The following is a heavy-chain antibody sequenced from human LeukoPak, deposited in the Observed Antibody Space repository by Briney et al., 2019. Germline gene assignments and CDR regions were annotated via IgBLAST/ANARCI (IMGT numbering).Heavy chain of an antibody. CDR1: GFTFSSYA. V-gene: IGHV3-23*01. J-gene: IGHJ4*02. CDR3: ATHDYGGKHAFDY. CDR2: ISGSGGST. Sequence: GGSLRLSCAASGFTFSSYAMSWVRQAPGKGLEWFSAISGSGGSTYYADSVKGRFTISRDNSKNTLYLQINSLRAEDTAVYYCATHDYGGKHAFDYWGQGTLVTVSS. D-gene: IGHD4-23*01.